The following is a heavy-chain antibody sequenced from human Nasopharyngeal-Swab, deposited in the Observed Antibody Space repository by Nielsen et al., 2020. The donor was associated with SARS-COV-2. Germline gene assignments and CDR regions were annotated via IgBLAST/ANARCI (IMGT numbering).Heavy chain of an antibody. CDR3: AKGQRTSGTRAFDI. D-gene: IGHD1-1*01. CDR1: GFTFSSSD. V-gene: IGHV3-48*01. Sequence: GESLNISCAASGFTFSSSDMNWVRQAPGKGLEWVSYISSAGTSIYYADSVKGRFTISRDTAKDSLYMQMNSLRAEDTAVYYCAKGQRTSGTRAFDIWGQGTMVTVSS. J-gene: IGHJ3*02. CDR2: ISSAGTSI.